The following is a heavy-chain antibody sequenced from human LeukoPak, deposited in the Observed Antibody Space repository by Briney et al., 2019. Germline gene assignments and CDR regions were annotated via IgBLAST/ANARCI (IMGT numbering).Heavy chain of an antibody. CDR2: VNPKSGGV. Sequence: ASVKVSCKASRYTFTGHYLHWVRQAPGQGLEWMGWVNPKSGGVHYAQKFQDRVTMTRYTSITTAYMELSSLTSDDTAVYYCALYQSSYNNYEGAFDIWGQGTMVTVSS. J-gene: IGHJ3*02. CDR1: RYTFTGHY. V-gene: IGHV1-2*02. D-gene: IGHD4-11*01. CDR3: ALYQSSYNNYEGAFDI.